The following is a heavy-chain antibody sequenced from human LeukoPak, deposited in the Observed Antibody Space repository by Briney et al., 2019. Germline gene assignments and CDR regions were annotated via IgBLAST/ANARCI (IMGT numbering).Heavy chain of an antibody. CDR2: IRYDGSNK. V-gene: IGHV3-30*02. CDR3: AKDTLGYCSGGSCPRPYNWFDP. Sequence: PGGSLRLSCAASGFTFSVYAMSWVRQAPGKGLEWVAFIRYDGSNKYYADSVKGRFTISRDNSKNTLYLQMNSLRAEDTAVYYCAKDTLGYCSGGSCPRPYNWFDPWGQGTLVTVSS. CDR1: GFTFSVYA. J-gene: IGHJ5*02. D-gene: IGHD2-15*01.